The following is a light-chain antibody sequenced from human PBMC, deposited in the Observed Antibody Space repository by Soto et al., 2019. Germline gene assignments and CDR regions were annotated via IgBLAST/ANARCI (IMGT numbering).Light chain of an antibody. CDR3: QQFGNSPPYT. V-gene: IGKV3-20*01. J-gene: IGKJ2*01. CDR1: QSVSSSY. Sequence: EIVLTQSPGTLSLSPGERATLSCRASQSVSSSYLAWYQQKPGQAPRLLIYGASSRATGIPDRFSGSGSGTDFPLTISRLEPEDCAVYYCQQFGNSPPYTFGQGTKLEIK. CDR2: GAS.